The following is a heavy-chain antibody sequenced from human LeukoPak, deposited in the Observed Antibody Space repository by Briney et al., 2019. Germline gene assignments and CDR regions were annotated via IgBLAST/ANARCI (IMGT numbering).Heavy chain of an antibody. CDR2: ISYDGSNK. CDR3: ARVSGTGVAGTPDY. CDR1: GFTFSSYA. Sequence: GRSLRLSCAASGFTFSSYAMHWVRQAPGKGLEWVAVISYDGSNKYYADSVKGRFTISRDNSKNTLYLQMNSLRPEDTAVYYCARVSGTGVAGTPDYWGQGTLVTVSS. D-gene: IGHD6-19*01. J-gene: IGHJ4*02. V-gene: IGHV3-30*04.